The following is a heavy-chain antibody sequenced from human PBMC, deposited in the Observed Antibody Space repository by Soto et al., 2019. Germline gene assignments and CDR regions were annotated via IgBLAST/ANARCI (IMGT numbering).Heavy chain of an antibody. J-gene: IGHJ4*02. CDR1: GFTFSGYS. CDR3: ARERYYYGSGDY. CDR2: IKEDGSEK. D-gene: IGHD3-10*01. Sequence: PGGSLRPSYPAAGFTFSGYSLNWVRQPPGKGLEWVANIKEDGSEKNYVDSVKGQFTISRDNAKNSLYLQMNSLRAEDTAVYYCARERYYYGSGDYWGQGTLVTVSS. V-gene: IGHV3-7*01.